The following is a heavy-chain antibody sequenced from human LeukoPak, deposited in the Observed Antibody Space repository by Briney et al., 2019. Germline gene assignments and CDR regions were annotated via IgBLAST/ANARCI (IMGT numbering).Heavy chain of an antibody. V-gene: IGHV3-23*01. CDR3: AKDPRDGGSYFDY. D-gene: IGHD5-24*01. CDR2: ISGSGGST. Sequence: GGSLRLSCAASGFTFSSYAMSWVRQAPGKGLEWVSAISGSGGSTYYADSVKGRFTISRDNPKNTLYLQMNSLRAEDTAVYYCAKDPRDGGSYFDYWGQGTLVTVSS. CDR1: GFTFSSYA. J-gene: IGHJ4*02.